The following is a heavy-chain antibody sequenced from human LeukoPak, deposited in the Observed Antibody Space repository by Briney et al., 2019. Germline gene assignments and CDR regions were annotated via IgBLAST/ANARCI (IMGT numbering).Heavy chain of an antibody. D-gene: IGHD3-22*01. J-gene: IGHJ6*02. V-gene: IGHV4-39*01. Sequence: PSETLSLTCTVSGGSISSSSYYWGWIRQPPGKGLEWIGSIYYSGSTYYNPSLKSRVTISVDTSKNQFSLKLSSVTAADTAVYYCARASPTYYYDSSGYYPRYYYYYGMDVWGQGTTVTVSS. CDR2: IYYSGST. CDR1: GGSISSSSYY. CDR3: ARASPTYYYDSSGYYPRYYYYYGMDV.